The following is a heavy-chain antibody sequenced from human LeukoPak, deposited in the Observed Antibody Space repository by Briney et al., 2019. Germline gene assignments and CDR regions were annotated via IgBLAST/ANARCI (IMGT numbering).Heavy chain of an antibody. CDR1: GFTFGSYN. V-gene: IGHV3-21*01. CDR3: ARGDSSGWYFDY. D-gene: IGHD6-19*01. J-gene: IGHJ4*02. CDR2: ISSSSTYI. Sequence: PGGSLRLSCAASGFTFGSYNMNWVRQAPGKGLEWVSSISSSSTYIYYADSVKGRFTISRDNAKNSLYLQMNSLRAEDTAVYYCARGDSSGWYFDYWGQGTLVTVSS.